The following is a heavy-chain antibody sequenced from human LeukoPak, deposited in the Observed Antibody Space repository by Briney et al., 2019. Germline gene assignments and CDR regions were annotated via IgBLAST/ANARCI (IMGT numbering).Heavy chain of an antibody. CDR1: GFTFSSYT. D-gene: IGHD4-11*01. V-gene: IGHV3-64D*09. CDR3: VKETASVTTVSY. CDR2: ISSNGGST. J-gene: IGHJ4*02. Sequence: GGSLSLSCSASGFTFSSYTMHWVRRAPGKGLESVSAISSNGGSTYYADSVNGRFTIPRDNSKNTLFLQMSSLRADDTAVYYCVKETASVTTVSYWGQGTLVTVSS.